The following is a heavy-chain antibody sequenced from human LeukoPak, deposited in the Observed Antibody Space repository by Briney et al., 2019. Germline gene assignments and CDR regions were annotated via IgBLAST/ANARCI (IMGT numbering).Heavy chain of an antibody. J-gene: IGHJ4*02. CDR1: GFSFSSNG. Sequence: GGSLRLSCAASGFSFSSNGMSWVRQAPGKGLEWVSALSGSGSTTYYADTVKGRFTISRDNSKNTVFLQMNSLRVEDTAVYYCAKAGYSSSWPFDYWGQGTQVTVSS. V-gene: IGHV3-23*01. CDR2: LSGSGSTT. D-gene: IGHD6-13*01. CDR3: AKAGYSSSWPFDY.